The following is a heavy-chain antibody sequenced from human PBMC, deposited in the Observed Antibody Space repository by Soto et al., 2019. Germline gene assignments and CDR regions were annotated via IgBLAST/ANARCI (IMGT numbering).Heavy chain of an antibody. CDR2: IWYDGSNK. D-gene: IGHD2-15*01. CDR3: ARGGVAATSTDYYYYMDV. V-gene: IGHV3-33*01. CDR1: GVTFSSYG. Sequence: PGGSLRLCCAASGVTFSSYGRHWVRQAPGKGLEWVAVIWYDGSNKYYADSVKGRFTISRDNSKNTLYLQMNSLRAEDTAVYYCARGGVAATSTDYYYYMDVWGKGTTVTVS. J-gene: IGHJ6*03.